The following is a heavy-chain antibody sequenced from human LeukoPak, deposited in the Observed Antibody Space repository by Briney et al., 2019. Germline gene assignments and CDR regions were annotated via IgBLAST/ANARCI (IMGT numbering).Heavy chain of an antibody. CDR1: GLTVSSNY. CDR3: ASADYYGSGSYYYYYGMDV. V-gene: IGHV3-66*01. CDR2: IYSGGST. D-gene: IGHD3-10*01. J-gene: IGHJ6*02. Sequence: GGSLRLSCAASGLTVSSNYMSWVRQAPGKGLEWVSVIYSGGSTYYADSVKGRFTISRDNSKNTLYLQMNSLRAEDTAVYYCASADYYGSGSYYYYYGMDVWGQGTTVTVSS.